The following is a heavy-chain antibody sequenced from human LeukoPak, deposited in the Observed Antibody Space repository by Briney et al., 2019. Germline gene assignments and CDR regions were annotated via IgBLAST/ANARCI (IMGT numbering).Heavy chain of an antibody. CDR1: GGSFSGYY. Sequence: SETLSLTCAIYGGSFSGYYWNWIRQPPGKGLEWIGEINHSGSTNYNPSLKSRVTISLDMSKNQFSLKLSSVTAADTAIYYCARGPPRYSSSWYGDYWGQGTLVTVSS. J-gene: IGHJ4*02. V-gene: IGHV4-34*01. CDR3: ARGPPRYSSSWYGDY. CDR2: INHSGST. D-gene: IGHD6-13*01.